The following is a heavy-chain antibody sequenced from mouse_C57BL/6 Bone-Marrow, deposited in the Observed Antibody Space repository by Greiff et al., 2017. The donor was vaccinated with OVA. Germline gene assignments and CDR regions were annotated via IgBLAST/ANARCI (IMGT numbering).Heavy chain of an antibody. Sequence: EVNVVESGAELVRPGASVKLSCTASGFNIKDDYMHWVKQRPEQGLEWIGWIDPENGDTEYASKFQGKATITADTSANTAYLQLSSLTSEDTAVYYCTTITTVVATSGYFDYWGQGTTLTVSS. CDR2: IDPENGDT. CDR1: GFNIKDDY. V-gene: IGHV14-4*01. CDR3: TTITTVVATSGYFDY. D-gene: IGHD1-1*01. J-gene: IGHJ2*01.